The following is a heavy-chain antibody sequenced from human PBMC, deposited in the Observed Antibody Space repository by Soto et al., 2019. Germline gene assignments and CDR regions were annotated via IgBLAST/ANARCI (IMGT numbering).Heavy chain of an antibody. CDR3: AKDLGETYSSGWYDYFDY. Sequence: QVQLVESGGGVVQPGRSLRLSCAASGFTFSSYGMHWVRQAPGKGLEWVAVISYDGSNKYYADSVKGRFTISRDNSXXTXXLQMNSLRAEDTAVYYCAKDLGETYSSGWYDYFDYWGQGTLVTVSS. J-gene: IGHJ4*02. CDR1: GFTFSSYG. D-gene: IGHD6-19*01. CDR2: ISYDGSNK. V-gene: IGHV3-30*18.